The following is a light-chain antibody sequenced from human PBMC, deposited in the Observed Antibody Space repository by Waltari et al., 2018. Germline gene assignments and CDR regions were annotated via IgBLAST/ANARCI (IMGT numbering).Light chain of an antibody. Sequence: DIQMTQSPSSLSASVGDRVTITCRASQSISSNLNWSQQKPGKAPKLLIYAASSLQSGVPSRFSGSGSGTDFTLTISSLQPEDFATYDCQQSYSTPGTFGQGTRLEIK. CDR3: QQSYSTPGT. V-gene: IGKV1-39*01. J-gene: IGKJ5*01. CDR1: QSISSN. CDR2: AAS.